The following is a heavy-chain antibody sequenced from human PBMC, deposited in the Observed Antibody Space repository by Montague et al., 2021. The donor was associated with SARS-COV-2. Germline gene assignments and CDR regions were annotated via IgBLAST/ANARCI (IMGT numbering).Heavy chain of an antibody. V-gene: IGHV3-30-3*01. D-gene: IGHD3-22*01. CDR1: GFTFSSYA. J-gene: IGHJ4*02. CDR3: ARESFITMIVVVMRGHFDY. Sequence: SLRLSCAASGFTFSSYAMHWVRQAPGKGLEWVAVISYDGSNKYXXXSXXXRFXISRDNSKNTLYLQLNSLRAEDTAVYYCARESFITMIVVVMRGHFDYWGQGTLVTVSS. CDR2: ISYDGSNK.